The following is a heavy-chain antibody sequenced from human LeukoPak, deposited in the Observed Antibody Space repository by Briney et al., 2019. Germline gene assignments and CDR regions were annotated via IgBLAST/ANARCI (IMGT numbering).Heavy chain of an antibody. J-gene: IGHJ6*02. CDR2: ISYDGSNK. V-gene: IGHV3-30*18. CDR1: GFTFSRYG. Sequence: GRSLRLSCAASGFTFSRYGMHWVRQAPGKGLERVAVISYDGSNKYYADSVKGRFTISRDNSKNTLYLQMNSLRAEDTAVYYCAKDRQGGYYLGYYYGMGVWGQGTTVTVSS. D-gene: IGHD3-3*01. CDR3: AKDRQGGYYLGYYYGMGV.